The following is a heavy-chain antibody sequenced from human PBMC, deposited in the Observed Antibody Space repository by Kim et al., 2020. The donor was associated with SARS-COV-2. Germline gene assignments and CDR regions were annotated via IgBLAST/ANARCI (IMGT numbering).Heavy chain of an antibody. J-gene: IGHJ6*02. CDR2: GNT. Sequence: GNTNYAQMFQERVTITRDMSTSTAYMELSSLGSEDTAVYYCAAPSYGMDVWGQGTTVTVSS. CDR3: AAPSYGMDV. V-gene: IGHV1-58*01.